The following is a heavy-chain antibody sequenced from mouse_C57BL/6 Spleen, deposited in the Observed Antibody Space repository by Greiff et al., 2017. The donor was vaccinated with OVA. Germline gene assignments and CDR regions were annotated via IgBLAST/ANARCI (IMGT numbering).Heavy chain of an antibody. CDR3: ASFHYYGSSSYAMDY. V-gene: IGHV5-17*01. D-gene: IGHD1-1*01. CDR1: GFTFSDYG. J-gene: IGHJ4*01. Sequence: EVKVVESGGGLVKPGGSLKLSCAASGFTFSDYGMHWVRQAPEKGLEWVAYISSGSSTIYYADTVKGRFTISRDNAKNTLFLQMTSLRSEDTAMYYCASFHYYGSSSYAMDYWGQGTSGTVSS. CDR2: ISSGSSTI.